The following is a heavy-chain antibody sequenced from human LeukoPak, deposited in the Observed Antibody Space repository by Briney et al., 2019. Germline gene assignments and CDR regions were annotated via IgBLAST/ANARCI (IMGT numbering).Heavy chain of an antibody. CDR1: GFTFSSYG. D-gene: IGHD6-6*01. Sequence: GRSLRLSCAASGFTFSSYGMHWVRQAPGKGLEWVAYIRYDGSIKDYADSVKGRFTISRDNSKNTLYLQMNSLRAEDTAVYYCATLEYSSPLDYYYYYMDVWGKGTTVTVSS. CDR3: ATLEYSSPLDYYYYYMDV. CDR2: IRYDGSIK. V-gene: IGHV3-30*02. J-gene: IGHJ6*03.